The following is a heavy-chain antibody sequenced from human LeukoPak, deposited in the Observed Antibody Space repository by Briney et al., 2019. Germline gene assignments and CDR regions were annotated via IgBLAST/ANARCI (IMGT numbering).Heavy chain of an antibody. CDR3: AKDPGYCSGGSCYTYDY. CDR2: ISSDGSDT. Sequence: GGSLRLSCSASGFTFSTYWMHWVRQAPGMGLVWVSRISSDGSDTTYADSVKGRFTISRDNAKNTLYLQMNSLRAEDTAVYYCAKDPGYCSGGSCYTYDYWGQGTLVTVSS. D-gene: IGHD2-15*01. J-gene: IGHJ4*02. CDR1: GFTFSTYW. V-gene: IGHV3-74*01.